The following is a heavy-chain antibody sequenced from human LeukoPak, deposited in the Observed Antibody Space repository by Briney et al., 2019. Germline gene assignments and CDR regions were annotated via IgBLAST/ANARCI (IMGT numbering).Heavy chain of an antibody. CDR2: ISSNGGST. J-gene: IGHJ4*02. Sequence: GGSLRLSCAASGFTFSSYAMHWVRQALGKGLEYVSAISSNGGSTYYANSVKGRFTISRENSKNTLYLQMNSLRAEDTAVYYCAKVLGSGWPSYFDYWGQGTLVTVSS. D-gene: IGHD6-19*01. CDR1: GFTFSSYA. CDR3: AKVLGSGWPSYFDY. V-gene: IGHV3-64*01.